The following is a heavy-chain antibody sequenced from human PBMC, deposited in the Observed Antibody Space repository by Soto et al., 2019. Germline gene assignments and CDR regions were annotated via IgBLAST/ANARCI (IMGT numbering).Heavy chain of an antibody. J-gene: IGHJ6*02. V-gene: IGHV4-39*01. Sequence: SETLSLTCTVSDGSISSSSHYWGWIRQPPGKGLEWIGSIYYSGSTNYNPSLKSRVTISVDTSKKQFSLKVSSVTAADTAVYYCARVAVGAARPHSYYGMDVWGQGTTVTVSS. CDR2: IYYSGST. CDR3: ARVAVGAARPHSYYGMDV. D-gene: IGHD6-6*01. CDR1: DGSISSSSHY.